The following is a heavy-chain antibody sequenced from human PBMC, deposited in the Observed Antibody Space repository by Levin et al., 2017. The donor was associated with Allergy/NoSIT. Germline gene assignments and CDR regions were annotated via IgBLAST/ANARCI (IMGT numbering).Heavy chain of an antibody. CDR1: GFTFSSYA. J-gene: IGHJ4*02. V-gene: IGHV3-30*04. CDR3: ARVVLVGAGRFFDY. Sequence: SCAASGFTFSSYAMHWVRQAPGKGLEWVAVISYDGSNKYYADSVKGRFTISRDNSKNTLYLQMNSLRAEDTAVYYCARVVLVGAGRFFDYWGQGTLVTVSS. D-gene: IGHD1-26*01. CDR2: ISYDGSNK.